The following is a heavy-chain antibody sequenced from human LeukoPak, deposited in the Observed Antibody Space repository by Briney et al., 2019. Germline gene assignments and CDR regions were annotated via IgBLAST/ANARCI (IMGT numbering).Heavy chain of an antibody. D-gene: IGHD4-23*01. CDR2: INHSGST. Sequence: PSETLSLTCAVYGGSFSGYYWSWIRQPPGKGLEWIGEINHSGSTNYNPSLKSRVTISVDTSKNQFSLKLSSVTAADTAVYYCARGRDYGGNSGVDCWGQGTLVTVSS. CDR1: GGSFSGYY. CDR3: ARGRDYGGNSGVDC. J-gene: IGHJ4*02. V-gene: IGHV4-34*01.